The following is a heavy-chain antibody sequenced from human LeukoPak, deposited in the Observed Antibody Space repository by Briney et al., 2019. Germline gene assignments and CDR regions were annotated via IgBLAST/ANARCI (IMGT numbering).Heavy chain of an antibody. CDR3: AKSDGSGSYFDY. CDR2: VYHTGNT. CDR1: GGSIRNYY. V-gene: IGHV4-59*03. J-gene: IGHJ4*02. D-gene: IGHD3-10*01. Sequence: SETLSLTCTVSGGSIRNYYWSWIRQPPGKGLEWIGYVYHTGNTKYNPSLERRATISIVTSKNQFSLKLSSVTAADSAVYYCAKSDGSGSYFDYWGPGTLVTVS.